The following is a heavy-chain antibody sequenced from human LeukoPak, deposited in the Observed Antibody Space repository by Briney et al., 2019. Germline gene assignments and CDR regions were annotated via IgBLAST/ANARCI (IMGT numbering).Heavy chain of an antibody. J-gene: IGHJ3*02. D-gene: IGHD3-10*01. CDR3: ARGYGSGSYYIDAFDI. V-gene: IGHV1-18*01. Sequence: ASVKVSCKASGYTFTSYGISWVRQAPGQGLEWMGWISAYNGNTNYAQKLQGRVTMTTDTSTSTAYMELRSLRSDDTAVYYCARGYGSGSYYIDAFDIWGQGTMVTVSS. CDR1: GYTFTSYG. CDR2: ISAYNGNT.